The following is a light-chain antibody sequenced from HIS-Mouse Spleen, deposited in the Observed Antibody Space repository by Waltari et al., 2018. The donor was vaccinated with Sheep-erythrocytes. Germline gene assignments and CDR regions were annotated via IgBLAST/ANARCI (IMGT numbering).Light chain of an antibody. CDR1: QSISSY. V-gene: IGKV1-39*01. J-gene: IGKJ3*01. Sequence: DIQMTQSPSSLSASVGDRVPITCRASQSISSYLNLYQQKPGKAPKLLIYAASSLQSGVPSRFSGSGSGTDFTLTISSLQPEDFATYYCQQSYSTPQFTFGPGTKVDIK. CDR3: QQSYSTPQFT. CDR2: AAS.